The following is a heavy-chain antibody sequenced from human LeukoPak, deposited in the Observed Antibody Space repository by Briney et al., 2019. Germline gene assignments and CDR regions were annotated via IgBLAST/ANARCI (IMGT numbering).Heavy chain of an antibody. CDR3: AGLTYYYDSSGPRGAFDI. D-gene: IGHD3-22*01. Sequence: SETLSLTCTVSGGSISSNNYYWGWIRQPPGKGLEWIGSIYYSGSTYYNPSLKSRVTISVDTSKNQFSLKLSSVTAADTAVYYCAGLTYYYDSSGPRGAFDIWGQGTMVTVSS. CDR1: GGSISSNNYY. CDR2: IYYSGST. V-gene: IGHV4-39*01. J-gene: IGHJ3*02.